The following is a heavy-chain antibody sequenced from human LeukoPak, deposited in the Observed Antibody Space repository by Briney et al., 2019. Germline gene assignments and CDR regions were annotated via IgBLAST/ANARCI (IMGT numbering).Heavy chain of an antibody. CDR1: GGSISSDGYY. J-gene: IGHJ5*02. CDR2: IYHNGST. V-gene: IGHV4-30-2*01. CDR3: ARAGSYYEAANWFDP. Sequence: SQTLSLTCTVSGGSISSDGYYWSWIRQPPGKGLEWIGYIYHNGSTYYNPSLKSRVTISVDRSKNQFSLKLSSVTAADTAVYYCARAGSYYEAANWFDPWGQGTLVTVSS. D-gene: IGHD1-26*01.